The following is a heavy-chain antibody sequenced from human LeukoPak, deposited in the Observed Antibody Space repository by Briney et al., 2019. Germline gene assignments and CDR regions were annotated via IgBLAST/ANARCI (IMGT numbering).Heavy chain of an antibody. CDR1: GGSISSYY. Sequence: SETLSLTCTVSGGSISSYYWSWIRQPPGKGLEWIGYIYYSGSTNYNPSLKSRVTISVDTSKNQFSLKLSSVTAADTAVYYCARDKAFERSSTSCYREGWYFDLWGRGTLVTVSS. V-gene: IGHV4-59*01. D-gene: IGHD2-2*02. CDR2: IYYSGST. CDR3: ARDKAFERSSTSCYREGWYFDL. J-gene: IGHJ2*01.